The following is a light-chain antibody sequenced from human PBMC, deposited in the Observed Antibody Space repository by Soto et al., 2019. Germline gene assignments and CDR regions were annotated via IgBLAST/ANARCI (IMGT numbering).Light chain of an antibody. Sequence: DVVMTQSPLSLSVTLGQPASISCRSSQGLVYSDGNTFLNWFHQRPGQSPRRLIYQVSNRDSGVHAIYSGSESGTHYTLTISGVEAEDVGIYYRVQGTHWPWTFGQGTKVEIK. J-gene: IGKJ1*01. V-gene: IGKV2-30*01. CDR3: VQGTHWPWT. CDR2: QVS. CDR1: QGLVYSDGNTF.